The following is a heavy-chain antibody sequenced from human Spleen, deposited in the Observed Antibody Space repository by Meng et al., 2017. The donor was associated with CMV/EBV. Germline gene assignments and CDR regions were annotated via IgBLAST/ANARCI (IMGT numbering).Heavy chain of an antibody. V-gene: IGHV3-23*01. CDR3: AKAPSIEARAGIDF. J-gene: IGHJ1*01. CDR2: ISGGGSST. Sequence: GGSLRLSCAASGFTLSEYYMSWIRQAPGKGLEWVSAISGGGSSTFYADSMQGRFTISRDNSKNTLFLQMKSLRAGDTAIYYCAKAPSIEARAGIDFWGPGTLVTVSS. CDR1: GFTLSEYY. D-gene: IGHD6-6*01.